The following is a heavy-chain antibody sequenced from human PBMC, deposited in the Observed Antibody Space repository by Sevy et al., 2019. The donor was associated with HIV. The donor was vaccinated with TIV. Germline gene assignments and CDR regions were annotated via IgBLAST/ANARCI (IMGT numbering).Heavy chain of an antibody. D-gene: IGHD6-19*01. CDR2: IYSGGTT. J-gene: IGHJ4*02. CDR3: ARDGGYSSGWYDY. CDR1: GFTVSSNY. Sequence: GGSLRLSCAASGFTVSSNYMSWVRQAPGKGLEWVSVIYSGGTTYYADSVKGRFTISRDNSKNTLDLQMNSLRAEDTAVYYCARDGGYSSGWYDYWGQGTLVTVSS. V-gene: IGHV3-66*01.